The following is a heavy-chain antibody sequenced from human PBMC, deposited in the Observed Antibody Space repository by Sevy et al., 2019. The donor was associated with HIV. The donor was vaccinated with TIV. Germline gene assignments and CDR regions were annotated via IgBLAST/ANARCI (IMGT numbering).Heavy chain of an antibody. Sequence: ASVKVSCKASGYTFTNYDINWVRQATGQGLEWMGWMNPNSGNTGYAQKFQGRVTMIRNTSMSTAYMELSSLTSDDTAVYYCARYLAGSKQGGWFDPWGQGTLVTVSS. CDR1: GYTFTNYD. CDR3: ARYLAGSKQGGWFDP. CDR2: MNPNSGNT. V-gene: IGHV1-8*01. D-gene: IGHD2-2*01. J-gene: IGHJ5*02.